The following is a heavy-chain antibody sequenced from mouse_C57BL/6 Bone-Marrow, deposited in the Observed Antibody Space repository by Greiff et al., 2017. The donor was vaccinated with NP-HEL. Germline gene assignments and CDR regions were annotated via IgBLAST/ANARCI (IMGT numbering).Heavy chain of an antibody. CDR1: GFNIKDDY. J-gene: IGHJ3*01. CDR2: IDPENGDT. Sequence: VQLQQSGAELVRPGASVKLSCTASGFNIKDDYMHWVKQRPEQGLEWIGWIDPENGDTEYAAQFQGKATITADTSSNPAYLQLISLPSDDTAVYCCTTYGYFWFAYWGQGTLVTVSA. CDR3: TTYGYFWFAY. V-gene: IGHV14-4*01. D-gene: IGHD2-2*01.